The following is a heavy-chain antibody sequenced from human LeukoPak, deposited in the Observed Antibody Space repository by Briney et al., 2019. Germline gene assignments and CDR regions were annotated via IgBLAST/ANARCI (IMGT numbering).Heavy chain of an antibody. CDR1: GDSISSSSDY. CDR3: ARQEVYCSSTSCYARGYSYGTFFDY. CDR2: IYYSGST. V-gene: IGHV4-39*01. J-gene: IGHJ4*02. Sequence: SQTLSLTCTVSGDSISSSSDYWGWIRQPPGKGLEWLGTIYYSGSTYYNQSLKSRVTTSVNTSKNQFSLKLSSVAAADTAVYYCARQEVYCSSTSCYARGYSYGTFFDYWGQGTLVTVSS. D-gene: IGHD2-2*01.